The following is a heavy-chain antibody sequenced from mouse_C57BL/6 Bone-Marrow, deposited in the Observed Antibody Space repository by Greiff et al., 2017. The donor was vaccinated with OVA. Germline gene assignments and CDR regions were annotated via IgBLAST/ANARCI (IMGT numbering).Heavy chain of an antibody. V-gene: IGHV1-67*01. D-gene: IGHD2-5*01. Sequence: VQLQQSGPELVRPGVSVKISCKGSGYTFTDYAMHWVKQSHAKSLEWIGVISTYYGDASYNQKFKDKATLTVDKYSRTAYMELARLTSEDSAVYYCAEKAYYSNYPAWFAYWGQGTLVTVSA. CDR2: ISTYYGDA. CDR1: GYTFTDYA. CDR3: AEKAYYSNYPAWFAY. J-gene: IGHJ3*01.